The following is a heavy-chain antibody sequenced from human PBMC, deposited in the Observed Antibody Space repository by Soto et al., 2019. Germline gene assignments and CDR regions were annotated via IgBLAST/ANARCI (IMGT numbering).Heavy chain of an antibody. D-gene: IGHD3-10*01. V-gene: IGHV3-23*01. J-gene: IGHJ6*02. CDR1: GFTFSKYG. CDR3: AKRAFYGSGIPNYYGMDV. CDR2: ISGTGGGT. Sequence: EVHLLESGGGLVQPGGSLRLSCAASGFTFSKYGMTWVRQAPGKGLEWVSVISGTGGGTNNADSAKGRFTTSRDNSKNTLYLQMNSLRAEDTAVYYCAKRAFYGSGIPNYYGMDVWGQGTAVTVSS.